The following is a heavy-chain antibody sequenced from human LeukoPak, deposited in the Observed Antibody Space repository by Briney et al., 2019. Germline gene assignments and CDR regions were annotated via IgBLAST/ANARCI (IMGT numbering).Heavy chain of an antibody. Sequence: ASVKVSCKASGGTFSSYAISGVRQAAGQGLEWMGRINPILGIANYAQKFQGRVTITADKSTSTAYMELSSLRSEDTAVYYCASGYSNKPYYYYGMDVWGQGTTVTVSS. V-gene: IGHV1-69*04. D-gene: IGHD4-11*01. CDR3: ASGYSNKPYYYYGMDV. CDR2: INPILGIA. CDR1: GGTFSSYA. J-gene: IGHJ6*02.